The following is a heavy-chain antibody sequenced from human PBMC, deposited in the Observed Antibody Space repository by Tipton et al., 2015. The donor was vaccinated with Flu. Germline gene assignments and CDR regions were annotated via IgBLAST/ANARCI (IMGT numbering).Heavy chain of an antibody. Sequence: QVQLVQSGGGLVKPGGSLRLSCAVSGDSVSSDYYWGWIRQFPGKGLEWIGTVSRPGSTVYNPSLKSRVTISIDTSKNQFSLNMKSVTAADMAVYYCARRDYSNYMSDPKCWFDPWGQGTLVAVSS. CDR2: VSRPGST. CDR3: ARRDYSNYMSDPKCWFDP. V-gene: IGHV4-38-2*01. CDR1: GDSVSSDYY. J-gene: IGHJ5*02. D-gene: IGHD4-11*01.